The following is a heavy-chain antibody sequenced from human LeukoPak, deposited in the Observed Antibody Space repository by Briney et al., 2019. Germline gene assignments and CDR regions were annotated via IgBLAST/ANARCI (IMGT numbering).Heavy chain of an antibody. V-gene: IGHV1-2*06. CDR2: INPNSGGT. D-gene: IGHD6-19*01. Sequence: GASVKVSCKSSGYTFTGYYMHWVRQAPGQGHEWMGRINPNSGGTNDAQKFPGRVTMTRDTSISTADKELSRLRSADTAVYYCAREVAGNFDYWGQGTLVTVSS. CDR1: GYTFTGYY. J-gene: IGHJ4*02. CDR3: AREVAGNFDY.